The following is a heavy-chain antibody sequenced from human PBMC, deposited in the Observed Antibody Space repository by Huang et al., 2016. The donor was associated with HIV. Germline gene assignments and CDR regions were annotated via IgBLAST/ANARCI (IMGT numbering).Heavy chain of an antibody. CDR1: GFTFGDFK. V-gene: IGHV3-48*04. Sequence: EVQLVESGGGLVQPGTSLRLSCAASGFTFGDFKINWVSQAPGKGWEWISYMSSSSNAKLYADSVKGRFTISRDNARNSLYLQLKSLRVEDTAVYYCARESCSGGTCYLFDFWGQGVLVTVSS. CDR2: MSSSSNAK. J-gene: IGHJ4*02. D-gene: IGHD2-15*01. CDR3: ARESCSGGTCYLFDF.